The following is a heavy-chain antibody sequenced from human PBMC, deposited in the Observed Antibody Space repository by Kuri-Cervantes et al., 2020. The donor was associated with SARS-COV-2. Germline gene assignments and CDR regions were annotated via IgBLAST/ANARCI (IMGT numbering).Heavy chain of an antibody. CDR3: AREDTWGFDY. CDR1: GFSLSRYT. CDR2: ISYDGRNK. D-gene: IGHD7-27*01. V-gene: IGHV3-30*04. Sequence: GESLKISCAASGFSLSRYTMNWVRQAPGKGLEWVAVISYDGRNKYYADSVKGRFTISRDNSKNTLYLQMNSLGAEDTAVYYCAREDTWGFDYWGQGTLVTVSS. J-gene: IGHJ4*02.